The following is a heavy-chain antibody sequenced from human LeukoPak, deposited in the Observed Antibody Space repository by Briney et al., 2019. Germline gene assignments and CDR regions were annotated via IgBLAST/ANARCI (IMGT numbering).Heavy chain of an antibody. V-gene: IGHV1-46*04. CDR3: ESVGSSHTGGFDY. J-gene: IGHJ4*02. Sequence: ASLKLSCKASGYTFSSYYMHWVRQAPGQGLEWMGIINPSGSSTYYAHNLKGRVTITRDMSTSTLYMEMSSLRAEDTAVYYCESVGSSHTGGFDYWGQGTLVTVSS. CDR1: GYTFSSYY. D-gene: IGHD7-27*01. CDR2: INPSGSST.